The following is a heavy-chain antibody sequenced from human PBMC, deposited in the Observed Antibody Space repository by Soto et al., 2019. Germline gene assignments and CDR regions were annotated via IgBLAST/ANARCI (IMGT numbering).Heavy chain of an antibody. D-gene: IGHD3-3*01. CDR1: GYTFTGYY. J-gene: IGHJ6*02. V-gene: IGHV1-2*04. CDR3: ARDGLYYDFWSGSRQNYYYYYGMDV. Sequence: ASVKVSCKASGYTFTGYYMHWVRQAPGQGLEWMGWINPNSGGTNYAQKFQGWVTMTRDTSISTAYMELSRLRSDDTAVYYCARDGLYYDFWSGSRQNYYYYYGMDVWGQGTLVTVSS. CDR2: INPNSGGT.